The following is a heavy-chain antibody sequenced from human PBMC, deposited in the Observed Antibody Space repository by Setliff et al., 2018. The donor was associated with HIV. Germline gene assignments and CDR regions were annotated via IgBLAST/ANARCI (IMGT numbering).Heavy chain of an antibody. CDR2: INHSGST. J-gene: IGHJ4*02. CDR1: GGSFSGYY. V-gene: IGHV4-34*01. Sequence: SETLSLTCVVYGGSFSGYYWTWIRQPPGKGLEWIGEINHSGSTKYNPSLKSRVTISVDTSKNQFSLKLSSVTAADTAVYYCARGYYDILPGYYYFDYWGQGTLVTVSS. CDR3: ARGYYDILPGYYYFDY. D-gene: IGHD3-9*01.